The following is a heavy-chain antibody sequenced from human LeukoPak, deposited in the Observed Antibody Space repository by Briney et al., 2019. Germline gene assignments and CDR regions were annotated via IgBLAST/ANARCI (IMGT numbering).Heavy chain of an antibody. CDR3: AREGYCSSTSCLEGDNWFDP. V-gene: IGHV1-2*06. J-gene: IGHJ5*02. D-gene: IGHD2-2*01. CDR2: INPNSGGT. CDR1: GYTFTGYY. Sequence: GASVKVSCKASGYTFTGYYMHWVRQAPGKGVEWMGRINPNSGGTNYAQKFQGRVTMTRDTSISTAYMELSRLRSDDTAVYYCAREGYCSSTSCLEGDNWFDPWGQGTLVTVS.